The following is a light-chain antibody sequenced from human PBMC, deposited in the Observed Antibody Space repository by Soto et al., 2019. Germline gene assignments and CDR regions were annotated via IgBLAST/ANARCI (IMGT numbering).Light chain of an antibody. CDR1: QSIASSY. J-gene: IGKJ3*01. CDR3: QHYGTSPFT. Sequence: EIVLTQSPGTLSLSPGERVTLSCRASQSIASSYLGWYQQKPGQAPRLLIYGASSRATGIPDRFSGSGSGTDFTLTIPRLEPEDFAVYYCQHYGTSPFTFGPGTKVEIK. CDR2: GAS. V-gene: IGKV3-20*01.